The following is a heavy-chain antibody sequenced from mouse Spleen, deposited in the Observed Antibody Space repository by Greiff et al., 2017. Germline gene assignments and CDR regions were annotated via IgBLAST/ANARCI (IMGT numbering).Heavy chain of an antibody. CDR3: ARDYYGSSYGYYFDY. CDR2: INPYNGDT. V-gene: IGHV1-20*02. J-gene: IGHJ2*01. D-gene: IGHD1-1*01. CDR1: GYSFTGYF. Sequence: EVKLQESGPELVKPGASVKISCKASGYSFTGYFMNWVMQSHGKSLEWIGRINPYNGDTFYNQKFKGKATLTVDKSSSTAHMELRSLASEDSAVYYCARDYYGSSYGYYFDYWGQGTTLTVSS.